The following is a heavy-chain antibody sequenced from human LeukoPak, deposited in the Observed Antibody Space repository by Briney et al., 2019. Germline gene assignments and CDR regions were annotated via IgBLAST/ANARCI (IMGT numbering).Heavy chain of an antibody. V-gene: IGHV4-39*01. CDR3: ARRGYYGSGSYYNQYYFDY. J-gene: IGHJ4*02. CDR1: GGSISSGSYY. D-gene: IGHD3-10*01. Sequence: SQTLSLTCTVSGGSISSGSYYWGWIRQPPGMGLEWIGCIYQSGGTYYNPALKSRVTISVDASKNQFSLNLSSVTAADTAVYYCARRGYYGSGSYYNQYYFDYWGQGTLVTVSS. CDR2: IYQSGGT.